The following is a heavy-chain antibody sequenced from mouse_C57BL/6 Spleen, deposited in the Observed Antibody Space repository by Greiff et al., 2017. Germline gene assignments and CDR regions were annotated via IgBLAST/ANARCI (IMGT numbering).Heavy chain of an antibody. V-gene: IGHV5-6*02. CDR3: ARYYGSNAMDY. CDR1: GFTFSSSG. D-gene: IGHD1-1*01. CDR2: LSSGGSYT. J-gene: IGHJ4*01. Sequence: EVKLVESGGDLVKPGGSLKLSCAASGFTFSSSGMSWVRQTPDKRLEWVATLSSGGSYTYYPDSVKGRFTISRDNAKNTLYLQMRSLKSEDTAMEYCARYYGSNAMDYWGQGTSVTVSS.